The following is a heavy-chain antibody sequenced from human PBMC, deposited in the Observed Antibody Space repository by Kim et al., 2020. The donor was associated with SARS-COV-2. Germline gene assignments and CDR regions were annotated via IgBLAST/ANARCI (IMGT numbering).Heavy chain of an antibody. Sequence: GGSLRPSCAASGFTFSSYALSWVRQAPGKGLEWVSGISASGGDTSYADSVQGRFTISRDNSKNALNLEMNSLRVEDTALYYCAKVTAITAPFYDYWGQGT. V-gene: IGHV3-23*01. CDR3: AKVTAITAPFYDY. D-gene: IGHD2-21*02. CDR1: GFTFSSYA. J-gene: IGHJ4*02. CDR2: ISASGGDT.